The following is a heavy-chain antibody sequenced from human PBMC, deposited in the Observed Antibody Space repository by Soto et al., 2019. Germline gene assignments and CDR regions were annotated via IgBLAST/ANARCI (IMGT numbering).Heavy chain of an antibody. CDR2: INPNSGGT. D-gene: IGHD4-17*01. V-gene: IGHV1-2*02. Sequence: ASVKVSCKASGYTFTGYYMHWLRQAPGQGLEWMGWINPNSGGTNYAQKFQGRVTMTRDTSISTAYMELSRLRSDDTAVYYCASLDYPYYYYGMDVWGQGTTVTVSS. J-gene: IGHJ6*02. CDR3: ASLDYPYYYYGMDV. CDR1: GYTFTGYY.